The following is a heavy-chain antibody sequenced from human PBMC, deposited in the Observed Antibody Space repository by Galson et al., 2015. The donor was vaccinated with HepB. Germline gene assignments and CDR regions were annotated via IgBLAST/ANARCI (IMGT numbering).Heavy chain of an antibody. CDR2: IDPSDSYT. CDR3: ATLGAYCGGDCYPEYFQH. Sequence: QSGAEVKKPGESLRISCKGSGYSFTSYWISWVRQMPGKGLEWMGRIDPSDSYTNYSPSFQGHVTISADKSISTAYLQWSSLKASDTAMYYCATLGAYCGGDCYPEYFQHWGQGTLVTVSA. CDR1: GYSFTSYW. V-gene: IGHV5-10-1*01. D-gene: IGHD2-21*02. J-gene: IGHJ1*01.